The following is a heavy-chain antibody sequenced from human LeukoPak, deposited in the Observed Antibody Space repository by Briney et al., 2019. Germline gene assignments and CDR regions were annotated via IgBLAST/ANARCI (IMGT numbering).Heavy chain of an antibody. D-gene: IGHD4-17*01. CDR3: TSTDYGDWLIDY. Sequence: GGSLKLSCAASGFTFSGSAMHWVRQASGKGLEWVGRIRSKANSYATAYAASVKGRFTISRDDSKDTAYLQMNSLKTEDTAVYYCTSTDYGDWLIDYWGQGTLVTVSS. CDR2: IRSKANSYAT. V-gene: IGHV3-73*01. J-gene: IGHJ4*02. CDR1: GFTFSGSA.